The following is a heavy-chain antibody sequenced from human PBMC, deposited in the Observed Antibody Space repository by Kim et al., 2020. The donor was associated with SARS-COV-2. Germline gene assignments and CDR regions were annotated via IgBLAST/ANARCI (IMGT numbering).Heavy chain of an antibody. J-gene: IGHJ5*02. V-gene: IGHV4-4*02. D-gene: IGHD3-10*01. CDR3: ARDRDGSGSDRDNWFDP. CDR1: GGSISSSNW. CDR2: IYHSGST. Sequence: SETLSLTCAVSGGSISSSNWWSWVRQPPGKGLEWIGEIYHSGSTNYNPSLKSRVTISVDKSKNQFSLKLSSVTAADTAVYYCARDRDGSGSDRDNWFDPWGQGTLVTVSS.